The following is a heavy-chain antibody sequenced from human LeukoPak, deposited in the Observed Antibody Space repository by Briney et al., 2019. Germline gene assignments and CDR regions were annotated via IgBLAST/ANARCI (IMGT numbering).Heavy chain of an antibody. J-gene: IGHJ4*02. CDR1: GFIFRNYW. CDR3: TITGGPTVTAFDL. Sequence: GGSLRLSCVASGFIFRNYWMSWVRQAPGKGLEWVANINHDGGDKNYVDSVKGRFTISRDNAKSSLYLQMNSLRVENTAVYYCTITGGPTVTAFDLWGQGILVTVSS. CDR2: INHDGGDK. D-gene: IGHD4-17*01. V-gene: IGHV3-7*02.